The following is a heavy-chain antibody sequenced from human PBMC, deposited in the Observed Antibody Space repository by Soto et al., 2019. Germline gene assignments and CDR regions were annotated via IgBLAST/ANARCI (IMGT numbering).Heavy chain of an antibody. J-gene: IGHJ4*02. D-gene: IGHD2-2*01. Sequence: EVQLVESGGGLVQPGGSLKLSCAASGFTVSSSYMSWVRQASGKGLEWVSLISNGGSTYYEDSVKGRFTISRDNSKNTLSLEMHSLRGEDTAVYYCVRGEVRPRLDFWGQGTLVTVSS. CDR3: VRGEVRPRLDF. CDR2: ISNGGST. CDR1: GFTVSSSY. V-gene: IGHV3-66*01.